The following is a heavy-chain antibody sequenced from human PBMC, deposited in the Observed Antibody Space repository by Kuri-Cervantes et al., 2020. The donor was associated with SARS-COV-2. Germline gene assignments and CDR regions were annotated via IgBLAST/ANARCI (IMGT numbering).Heavy chain of an antibody. CDR1: GFTFSSYS. Sequence: GGSLRLFCAASGFTFSSYSMNWVRQAPGKGLEWVSSISSSSSYIYYADSVKGRFTISRDNAKNSLYLQMTSLRAEDTAVYYCAKGVAAADSYYFDYWGQGTLVTVSS. CDR2: ISSSSSYI. J-gene: IGHJ4*02. D-gene: IGHD6-13*01. V-gene: IGHV3-21*04. CDR3: AKGVAAADSYYFDY.